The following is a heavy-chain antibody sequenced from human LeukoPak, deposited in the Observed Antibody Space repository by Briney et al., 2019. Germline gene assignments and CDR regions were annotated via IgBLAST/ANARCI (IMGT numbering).Heavy chain of an antibody. D-gene: IGHD1-1*01. CDR1: GFTFSDYY. V-gene: IGHV3-23*01. J-gene: IGHJ4*02. Sequence: GGSLRLSCADSGFTFSDYYMTWVRQAPGKGLEWVSAISENGGDRKYAASVKGRFTISRDNSKNTLYLQMNSLRVEDTAIYYCGKDWKVDYWGQGTLVTVSS. CDR2: ISENGGDR. CDR3: GKDWKVDY.